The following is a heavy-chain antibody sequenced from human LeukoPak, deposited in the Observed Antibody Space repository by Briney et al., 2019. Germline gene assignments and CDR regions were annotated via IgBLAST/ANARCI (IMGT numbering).Heavy chain of an antibody. D-gene: IGHD3-22*01. V-gene: IGHV5-51*01. CDR1: GYRFTSYW. J-gene: IGHJ4*02. CDR3: ARHLDDSSGYYYRTMYYFDY. CDR2: VSPGDSDT. Sequence: GESPKISCKASGYRFTSYWIGWVRQMPGKGLEWMGFVSPGDSDTRYSPSFQGQVTISADKSISTAYLQWSSLEASDTAMYYCARHLDDSSGYYYRTMYYFDYWGQGTLVTVSS.